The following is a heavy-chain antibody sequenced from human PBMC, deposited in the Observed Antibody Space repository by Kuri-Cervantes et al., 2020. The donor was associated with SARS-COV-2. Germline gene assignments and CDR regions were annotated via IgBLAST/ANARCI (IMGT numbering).Heavy chain of an antibody. CDR2: IKSKTDGGTT. V-gene: IGHV3-15*01. D-gene: IGHD1-26*01. Sequence: GGSLRLSCAASGFTFSNAWMSWVRQAPGKGLEWVGRIKSKTDGGTTDYAAPVKGRFSISRDDSKNTLYLQMNSLKTEDTAVYYCARDFGFGSWELLGTDYWGQGTLVTVSS. J-gene: IGHJ4*02. CDR3: ARDFGFGSWELLGTDY. CDR1: GFTFSNAW.